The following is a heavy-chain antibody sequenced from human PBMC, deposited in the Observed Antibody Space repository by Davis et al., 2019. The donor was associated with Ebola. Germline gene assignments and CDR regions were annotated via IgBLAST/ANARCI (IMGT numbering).Heavy chain of an antibody. J-gene: IGHJ4*02. CDR3: AKDSGYSYGYLLGY. V-gene: IGHV3-30*02. D-gene: IGHD5-18*01. CDR2: IRYDGSNK. CDR1: GFTFSSYG. Sequence: GESLKISCAASGFTFSSYGMHWVRQAPGKGLEWVAFIRYDGSNKYYADSVKGRFTISRDNSKNTLYLQMNSLRAEDTAAYYCAKDSGYSYGYLLGYWGQGTLVTVSS.